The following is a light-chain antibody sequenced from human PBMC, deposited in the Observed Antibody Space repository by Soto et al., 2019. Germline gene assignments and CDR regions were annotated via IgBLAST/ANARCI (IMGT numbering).Light chain of an antibody. CDR3: CSYAGNSLVL. V-gene: IGLV2-23*02. Sequence: QSALTQPASVSGSPGQSITISCSGTSSDVGNYNLVSWYQHHPGKAPKLMIYEVSKRPSGVSNRFSGSKSANTASLTISGLQAEDEADYYCCSYAGNSLVLFGGGTKLTVL. J-gene: IGLJ3*02. CDR2: EVS. CDR1: SSDVGNYNL.